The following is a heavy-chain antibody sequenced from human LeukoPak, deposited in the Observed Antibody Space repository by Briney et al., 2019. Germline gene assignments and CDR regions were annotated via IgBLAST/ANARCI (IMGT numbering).Heavy chain of an antibody. J-gene: IGHJ2*01. CDR3: AKGYYGDYPYWYFDL. Sequence: GGSLRLSCAASGFTFSNYAMSWVRQAPGKGLEWVSAISGSGDTTYYADSVKGRFTISRDTSKNTLYLQMNSLRAEDTAVYYFAKGYYGDYPYWYFDLWGRGTLVTVSS. V-gene: IGHV3-23*01. D-gene: IGHD4-17*01. CDR2: ISGSGDTT. CDR1: GFTFSNYA.